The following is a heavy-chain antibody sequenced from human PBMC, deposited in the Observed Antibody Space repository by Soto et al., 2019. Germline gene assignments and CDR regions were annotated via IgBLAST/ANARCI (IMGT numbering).Heavy chain of an antibody. CDR2: LVVGSDNT. CDR3: AADRIGHDFWSGQDYYHYYTLDV. J-gene: IGHJ6*02. CDR1: GFSFTRSA. Sequence: QMQLVQSGPEVKKPGTSVKVSCKASGFSFTRSAVQWVRQARGQRLEWIGWLVVGSDNTNYAQKFHERVTIARDKSTRTVYMELSSLRAEDTAVYYCAADRIGHDFWSGQDYYHYYTLDVWGQGTTVTVSS. V-gene: IGHV1-58*01. D-gene: IGHD3-3*01.